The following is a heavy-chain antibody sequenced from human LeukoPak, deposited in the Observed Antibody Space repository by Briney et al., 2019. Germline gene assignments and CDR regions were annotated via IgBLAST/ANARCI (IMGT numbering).Heavy chain of an antibody. CDR2: ISNGGTK. CDR1: GFTFSNFG. CDR3: ARAKTRPETVAGDY. J-gene: IGHJ4*02. D-gene: IGHD6-19*01. Sequence: GRSLRLSCAASGFTFSNFGMNWVRQAPGKGLEWVASISNGGTKFYADSVKGRFAISRDNAKNSLYLQMNSLRAEDTAVYYCARAKTRPETVAGDYWGQGTLVTVSS. V-gene: IGHV3-30*12.